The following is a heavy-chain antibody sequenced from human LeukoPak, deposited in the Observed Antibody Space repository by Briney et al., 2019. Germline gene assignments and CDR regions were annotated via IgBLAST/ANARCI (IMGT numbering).Heavy chain of an antibody. D-gene: IGHD5-24*01. CDR2: IKQDGSEK. V-gene: IGHV3-7*04. Sequence: GGSLRLSCAASGFTFSNVWMSWVRQAPGKGLEWVANIKQDGSEKYYVDSVKGRFTISRDNAKNSLYLQMNSLRAEDTAVYYCARGYGYNPFFDYWGQGTLVTVSS. CDR1: GFTFSNVW. CDR3: ARGYGYNPFFDY. J-gene: IGHJ4*02.